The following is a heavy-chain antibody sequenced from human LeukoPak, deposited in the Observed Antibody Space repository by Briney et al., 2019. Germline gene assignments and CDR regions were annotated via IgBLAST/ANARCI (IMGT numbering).Heavy chain of an antibody. Sequence: PSETLSLTCTVSGGSISSSSYYWGWIRQPPGKGLEWIGSIYYSGSTYYNPSLKSRVTISVDTSKNQFSLKLSSVTAADTAVYYCARGVRITMVRGVIKPPEFDYWGQGTLVTVSS. V-gene: IGHV4-39*01. J-gene: IGHJ4*02. CDR1: GGSISSSSYY. CDR3: ARGVRITMVRGVIKPPEFDY. CDR2: IYYSGST. D-gene: IGHD3-10*01.